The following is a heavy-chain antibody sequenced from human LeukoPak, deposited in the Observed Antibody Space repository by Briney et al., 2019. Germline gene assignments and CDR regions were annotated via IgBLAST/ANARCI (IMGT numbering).Heavy chain of an antibody. J-gene: IGHJ6*02. CDR2: INPNSGGT. CDR1: GHTVTAYY. D-gene: IGHD1-1*01. V-gene: IGHV1-2*02. Sequence: GAPVRASCTAVGHTVTAYYMQWVRQSPGHRLRCRGGINPNSGGTNYAQKFQGRVTMTRDTSISTAYMELSRLRSDDTAVYYCARPTTGTTLGYYYGMDVWGQGTTVTVSS. CDR3: ARPTTGTTLGYYYGMDV.